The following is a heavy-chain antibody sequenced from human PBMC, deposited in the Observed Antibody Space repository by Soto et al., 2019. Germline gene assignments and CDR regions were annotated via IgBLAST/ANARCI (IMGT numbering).Heavy chain of an antibody. CDR2: IIPIFGTA. CDR1: GGTFSSYA. CDR3: ARDLLGAVGASLSMDV. Sequence: SVKVSCKASGGTFSSYAISWVRQAHGQGLEWMGGIIPIFGTANYAQKFQGRVTITADESTSTAYMELSSLRSEDTAVYYCARDLLGAVGASLSMDVWGQGTTVTVSS. J-gene: IGHJ6*02. V-gene: IGHV1-69*13. D-gene: IGHD1-26*01.